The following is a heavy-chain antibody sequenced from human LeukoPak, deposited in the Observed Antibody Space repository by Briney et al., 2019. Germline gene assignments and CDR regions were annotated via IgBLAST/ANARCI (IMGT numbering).Heavy chain of an antibody. V-gene: IGHV3-74*01. D-gene: IGHD4-17*01. Sequence: QPGGSLRLSCEASGFTLNKYWMHWVRQAPGKGLVWVSRITVDGSDIAYADSVKGRFTVSRDDAKNTLFLQMTSLRVEDTAIYYCARDAYTTTSNWLDPWGQGTLVTVSS. CDR1: GFTLNKYW. CDR3: ARDAYTTTSNWLDP. CDR2: ITVDGSDI. J-gene: IGHJ5*02.